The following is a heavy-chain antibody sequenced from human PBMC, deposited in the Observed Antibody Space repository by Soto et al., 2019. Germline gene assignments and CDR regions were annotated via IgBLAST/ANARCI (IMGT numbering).Heavy chain of an antibody. V-gene: IGHV3-48*02. CDR3: AREAMIVVVTYAFDI. CDR1: GFTFSSYS. J-gene: IGHJ3*02. Sequence: PGGSLRLSCAASGFTFSSYSMNWVRQAPGKGLEWVSYISSSSSTIYHADSVKGRFTISRDNAKNSLYLQMNSLRDEDTAVYYCAREAMIVVVTYAFDIWGQGTMVTVSS. D-gene: IGHD3-22*01. CDR2: ISSSSSTI.